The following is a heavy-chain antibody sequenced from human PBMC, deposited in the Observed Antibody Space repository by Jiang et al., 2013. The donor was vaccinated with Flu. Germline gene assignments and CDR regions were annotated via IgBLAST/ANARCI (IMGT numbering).Heavy chain of an antibody. D-gene: IGHD4-17*01. CDR2: IIPILGIA. J-gene: IGHJ4*02. V-gene: IGHV1-69*04. Sequence: GAEVKKPGSSVKVSCKASGGTFSSYAISWVRQAPGQGLEWMGRIIPILGIANYAQKFQGRVTITADKSTSTAYMELSSLRSEDTAVYYCARDPPTVTTSLQTVDYWGQGTLVTVSS. CDR1: GGTFSSYA. CDR3: ARDPPTVTTSLQTVDY.